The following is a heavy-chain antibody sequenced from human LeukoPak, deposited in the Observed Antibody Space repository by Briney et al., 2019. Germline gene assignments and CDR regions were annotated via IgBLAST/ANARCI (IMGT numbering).Heavy chain of an antibody. CDR2: MNPNSGNT. CDR1: GYTFTSYD. D-gene: IGHD1-26*01. Sequence: GASVKVSCKASGYTFTSYDINWVRQASGQGLEWMGWMNPNSGNTGYAQKFQGRVTMTRNTSISTAYMELSSLRSEDTAVYYCARRFRGADAFDIWGQGTMVTVSS. V-gene: IGHV1-8*01. CDR3: ARRFRGADAFDI. J-gene: IGHJ3*02.